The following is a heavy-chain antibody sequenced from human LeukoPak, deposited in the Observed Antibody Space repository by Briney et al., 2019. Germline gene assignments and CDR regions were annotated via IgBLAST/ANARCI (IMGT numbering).Heavy chain of an antibody. V-gene: IGHV3-13*01. D-gene: IGHD6-19*01. Sequence: GGSLRLSCAASGFTFIDYDMHWVRQVIGKGLEWVSAIGIRGDTHHSGSVKGRFTISRENAESSLYLQMNSLRAEDTAVYYCARGGIQVSGIDEFDYWGQGTLVTVSS. CDR1: GFTFIDYD. J-gene: IGHJ4*02. CDR3: ARGGIQVSGIDEFDY. CDR2: IGIRGDT.